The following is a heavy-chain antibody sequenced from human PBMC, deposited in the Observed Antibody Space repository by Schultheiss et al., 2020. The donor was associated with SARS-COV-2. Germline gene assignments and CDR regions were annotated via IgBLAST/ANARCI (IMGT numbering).Heavy chain of an antibody. CDR1: GGSISSYY. CDR2: IYYSGST. Sequence: SETLSLTCTVSGGSISSYYWSWIRQPAGKGLEWIGSIYYSGSTYYNPSLKSRGTISVDTSKNQFSLKLSSVTAADTAVYYCALFGGIAALKGYYMDVWGKGTTVTVSS. V-gene: IGHV4-59*05. D-gene: IGHD6-13*01. CDR3: ALFGGIAALKGYYMDV. J-gene: IGHJ6*03.